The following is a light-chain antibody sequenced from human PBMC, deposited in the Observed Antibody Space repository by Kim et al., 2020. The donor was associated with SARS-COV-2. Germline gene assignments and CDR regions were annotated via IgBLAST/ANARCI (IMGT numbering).Light chain of an antibody. J-gene: IGLJ3*02. V-gene: IGLV3-27*01. CDR2: KDS. CDR1: VLAKKY. Sequence: PGQTARITCSGDVLAKKYARWFQQKPGQAPVLVIYKDSERPSGIPERFSGSSSGTTVTLTISGAQVEDEADYYCYSAADNNLGWVFGGGTQLTVL. CDR3: YSAADNNLGWV.